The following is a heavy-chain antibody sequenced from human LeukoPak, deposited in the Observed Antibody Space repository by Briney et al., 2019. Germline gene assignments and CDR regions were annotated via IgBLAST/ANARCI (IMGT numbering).Heavy chain of an antibody. D-gene: IGHD3-16*02. Sequence: PSETLSLTCAVYGGSFSGYYWSWIRQPPGKGLEWIGEINHSGSTNYNPSLKSRVTISVDTSKNQFSLKLSSVTAADTAVYYCEGSSSDYVWAGYRCGGGCCDYCGQGTLVTVSS. CDR3: EGSSSDYVWAGYRCGGGCCDY. V-gene: IGHV4-34*01. CDR2: INHSGST. J-gene: IGHJ4*02. CDR1: GGSFSGYY.